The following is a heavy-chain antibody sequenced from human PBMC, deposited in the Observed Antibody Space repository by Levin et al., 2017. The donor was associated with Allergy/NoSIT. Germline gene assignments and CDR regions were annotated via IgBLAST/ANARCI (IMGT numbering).Heavy chain of an antibody. D-gene: IGHD5-12*01. Sequence: KISCKASGGTFSSYAISWVRQAPGQGLEWMGGIIPIFGTANYAQKFQGRVTITADKSTSTAYMELSSLRSEDTAVYYCARAGGDEDYSGYDRGYYYYMDVWGKGTTVTVSS. CDR2: IIPIFGTA. CDR3: ARAGGDEDYSGYDRGYYYYMDV. V-gene: IGHV1-69*06. CDR1: GGTFSSYA. J-gene: IGHJ6*03.